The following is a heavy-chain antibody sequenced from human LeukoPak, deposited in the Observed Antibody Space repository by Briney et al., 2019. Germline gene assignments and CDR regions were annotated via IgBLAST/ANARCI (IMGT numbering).Heavy chain of an antibody. CDR1: GYTLTELS. CDR3: ATSSRGNNY. J-gene: IGHJ4*02. Sequence: ASVKVSCKDSGYTLTELSMHWVRQAPGKGLEWMGNFDRDDSETFYAQKFHGRVTMTEDTSTDTAYMEVSSLRSEDTAVYYCATSSRGNNYWGQGTLVTVSS. V-gene: IGHV1-24*01. CDR2: FDRDDSET. D-gene: IGHD2/OR15-2a*01.